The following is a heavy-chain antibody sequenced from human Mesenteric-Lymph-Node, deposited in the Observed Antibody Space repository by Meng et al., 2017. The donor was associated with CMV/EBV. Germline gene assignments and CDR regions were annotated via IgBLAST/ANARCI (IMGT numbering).Heavy chain of an antibody. CDR3: ARPHYYGSGSSPWFDP. J-gene: IGHJ5*02. CDR2: IYYSEST. Sequence: QLQLQESGPGLVKPSETLSLTCTVSGGSISSSSYYWGWLRQPPGKGLEWIGSIYYSESTYYNPSLKSRVTISVDTSKNQFSLKLSSVTAADTAVYYCARPHYYGSGSSPWFDPWGQGTLVTVSS. CDR1: GGSISSSSYY. D-gene: IGHD3-10*01. V-gene: IGHV4-39*01.